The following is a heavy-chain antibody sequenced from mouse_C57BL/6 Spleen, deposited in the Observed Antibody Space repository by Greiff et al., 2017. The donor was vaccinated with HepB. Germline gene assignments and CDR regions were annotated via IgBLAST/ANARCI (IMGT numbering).Heavy chain of an antibody. CDR3: ARRDYYSGFAY. CDR1: GYTFTSYW. D-gene: IGHD1-1*01. Sequence: VQLKQPGAELVRPGSSVKLSCKASGYTFTSYWMHWVKQRPIQGLEWIGNIDPSDSETHYNQKFKDKATLTVDKSSSTAYMQLSSLTSEDSAVYYCARRDYYSGFAYWGQGTLVTVSA. J-gene: IGHJ3*01. CDR2: IDPSDSET. V-gene: IGHV1-52*01.